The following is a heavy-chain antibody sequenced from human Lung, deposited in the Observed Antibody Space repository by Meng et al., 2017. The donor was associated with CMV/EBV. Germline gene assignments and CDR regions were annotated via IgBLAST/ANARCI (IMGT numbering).Heavy chain of an antibody. J-gene: IGHJ4*02. CDR2: MNPNRGTT. D-gene: IGHD6-19*01. CDR1: GYTFTSYD. Sequence: LLEQSGAEVKKPGSSWKFSGKAYGYTFTSYDINWVRQGTGQGLEWMGWMNPNRGTTGYAQKFQGRVTMTRNISKSTAYMDLSSLRSEDTAVYYCATGVADFEYWGQGTLVTVSS. V-gene: IGHV1-8*01. CDR3: ATGVADFEY.